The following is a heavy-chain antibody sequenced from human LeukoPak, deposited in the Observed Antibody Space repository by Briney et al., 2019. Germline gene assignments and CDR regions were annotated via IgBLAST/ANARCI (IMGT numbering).Heavy chain of an antibody. CDR2: ISYDGSNK. J-gene: IGHJ4*02. CDR3: ARDPRDSSGYYYIFDY. CDR1: GFTFSSYA. D-gene: IGHD3-22*01. Sequence: GRSLRLSCAASGFTFSSYAMHWVRQAPGKGLEWVAVISYDGSNKYYADSVKGRFTISRDNSKNTLYLQMNSLRAEDTAVYYCARDPRDSSGYYYIFDYWGQGTLVTVSS. V-gene: IGHV3-30-3*01.